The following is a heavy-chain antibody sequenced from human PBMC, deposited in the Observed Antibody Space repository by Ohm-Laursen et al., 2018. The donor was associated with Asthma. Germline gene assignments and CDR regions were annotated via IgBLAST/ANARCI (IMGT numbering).Heavy chain of an antibody. D-gene: IGHD1-26*01. V-gene: IGHV4-39*01. Sequence: SETLSLTCTVSGGSITSSTYYWGWIRQPPGKGLEWIGTIYYSGSTYYNPSLKSRVTISVDTSKNQFSLKLTSVIAADTAVYYCATWAVGPNGYWGQGTLVTVSS. CDR3: ATWAVGPNGY. CDR2: IYYSGST. CDR1: GGSITSSTYY. J-gene: IGHJ4*02.